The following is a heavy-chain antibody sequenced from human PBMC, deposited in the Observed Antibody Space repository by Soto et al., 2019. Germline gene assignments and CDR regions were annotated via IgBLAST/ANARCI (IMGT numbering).Heavy chain of an antibody. D-gene: IGHD4-4*01. V-gene: IGHV1-8*01. CDR2: MNPNSGDT. CDR3: ARAPSNYGSGTNWFDP. CDR1: GYTFTSFD. J-gene: IGHJ5*02. Sequence: ASVKVSCKASGYTFTSFDINWVRQATGQGLEWMGWMNPNSGDTGYAQRFQGRVTMTRNTSISTAYMELSSLKSEDTAVYYCARAPSNYGSGTNWFDPWGQGTLVPVYS.